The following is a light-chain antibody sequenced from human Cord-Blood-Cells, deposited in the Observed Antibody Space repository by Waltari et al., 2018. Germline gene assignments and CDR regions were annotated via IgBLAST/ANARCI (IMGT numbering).Light chain of an antibody. Sequence: EIVLPQSPGPLSLSPGDRATLSCRASQSVSSSYLAWYQQKPGQAPRLLIYGASSRATGIPDRFSGSGSGTDFTLTISRLEPDDFAVYYCQQYGSSPPYSFGQGTKLEIK. CDR1: QSVSSSY. J-gene: IGKJ2*03. CDR2: GAS. V-gene: IGKV3-20*01. CDR3: QQYGSSPPYS.